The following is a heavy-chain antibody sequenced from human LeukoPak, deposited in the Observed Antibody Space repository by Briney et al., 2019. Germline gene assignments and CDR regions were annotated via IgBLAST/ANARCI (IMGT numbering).Heavy chain of an antibody. CDR3: AREAPRYYDSSGYYDY. CDR1: GYTFTSYG. CDR2: ISAYNGNT. V-gene: IGHV1-18*01. D-gene: IGHD3-22*01. Sequence: RATVKVSCKASGYTFTSYGISWVRQAPGQGLEWMGWISAYNGNTNYAQKLQGRVTMTTDTSTSTAYMELRSLRSDDTAVYYCAREAPRYYDSSGYYDYWGQGTLVTVSS. J-gene: IGHJ4*02.